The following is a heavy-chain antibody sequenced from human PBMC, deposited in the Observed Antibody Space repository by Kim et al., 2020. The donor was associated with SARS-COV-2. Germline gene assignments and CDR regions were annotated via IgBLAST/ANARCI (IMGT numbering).Heavy chain of an antibody. V-gene: IGHV3-9*01. CDR3: AKDSDIVATIAFDY. D-gene: IGHD5-12*01. CDR1: GFTFDDYA. Sequence: GGSLRLSCAASGFTFDDYAMHWVRQAPGKGLEWVSGISWNSGSIGYADSVKGRLTISRDNAKNSLYLQMNSLRAEDTALYYCAKDSDIVATIAFDYWGQG. J-gene: IGHJ4*02. CDR2: ISWNSGSI.